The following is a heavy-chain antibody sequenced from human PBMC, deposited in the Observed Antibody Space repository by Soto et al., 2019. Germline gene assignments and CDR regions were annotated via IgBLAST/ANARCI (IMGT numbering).Heavy chain of an antibody. J-gene: IGHJ4*02. CDR3: VRGDGDYNDGNGYLGRH. CDR2: IRSDGTNA. D-gene: IGHD3-22*01. V-gene: IGHV3-74*03. CDR1: GFTFSSYW. Sequence: PWGSLRLSCAASGFTFSSYWMHWVRQAPGKGLVWVSRIRSDGTNAEYAGSVKGRFTISRDNAENTLYLQMNSLRVEDTAVYYCVRGDGDYNDGNGYLGRHWGQGTLVTVSS.